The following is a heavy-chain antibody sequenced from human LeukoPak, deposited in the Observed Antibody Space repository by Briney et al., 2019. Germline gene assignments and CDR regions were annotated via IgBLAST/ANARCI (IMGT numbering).Heavy chain of an antibody. V-gene: IGHV3-7*01. CDR1: GFTFSDYY. J-gene: IGHJ4*02. Sequence: GGSLRLSCAASGFTFSDYYMSWIRQAPGKGLEWVANIKQDGSEKYYVDSVKGRFTISRDNAKNSLYLQMNSLRAEDTAVYYRAREEQWLVDLDYWGQGTLVTVSS. CDR2: IKQDGSEK. CDR3: AREEQWLVDLDY. D-gene: IGHD6-19*01.